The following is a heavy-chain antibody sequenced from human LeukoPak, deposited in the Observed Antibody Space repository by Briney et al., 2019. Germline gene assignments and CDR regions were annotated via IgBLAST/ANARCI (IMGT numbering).Heavy chain of an antibody. CDR2: ISAYNGNT. V-gene: IGHV1-18*01. D-gene: IGHD4-17*01. Sequence: GASVTVSCKASGYTFTSYGISWVRQAPGQGLRWMGWISAYNGNTNYAQKLQGRVTMTTDTSTSTAYMELRSLRSDDTAVYYCARDRGDYGDYVYYMDVWGKGTTVTVSS. CDR3: ARDRGDYGDYVYYMDV. CDR1: GYTFTSYG. J-gene: IGHJ6*03.